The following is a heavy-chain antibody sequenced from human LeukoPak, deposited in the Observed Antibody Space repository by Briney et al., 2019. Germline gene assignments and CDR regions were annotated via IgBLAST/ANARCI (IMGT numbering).Heavy chain of an antibody. Sequence: GRSLRLSCAASGFTFSSYAMHWVRQAPGKGLEWVAVISYDGSNKYYADSVKGRFTISRDNSKNTLYLQMNSLRAEDTAVYYCARDGQHLVKSFLSYYYYYMDVWGKGTTVTISS. D-gene: IGHD6-13*01. CDR1: GFTFSSYA. J-gene: IGHJ6*03. V-gene: IGHV3-30*01. CDR3: ARDGQHLVKSFLSYYYYYMDV. CDR2: ISYDGSNK.